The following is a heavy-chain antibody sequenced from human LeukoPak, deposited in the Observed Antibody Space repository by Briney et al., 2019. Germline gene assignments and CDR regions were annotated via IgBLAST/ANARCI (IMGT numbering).Heavy chain of an antibody. D-gene: IGHD6-13*01. Sequence: GGSLRLSCGASGFTFRKYSMNWVRQAPGKGLEWVSSITSSSSEIHYADSVKGRFTISRDNTKNSLYLQMNSLRAEDTAVYYCARVYSSSWHFDYWGQGILVTVSS. CDR3: ARVYSSSWHFDY. CDR1: GFTFRKYS. CDR2: ITSSSSEI. J-gene: IGHJ4*02. V-gene: IGHV3-21*01.